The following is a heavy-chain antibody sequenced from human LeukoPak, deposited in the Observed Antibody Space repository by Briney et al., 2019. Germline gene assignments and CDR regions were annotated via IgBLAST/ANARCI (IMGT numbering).Heavy chain of an antibody. D-gene: IGHD3-22*01. J-gene: IGHJ1*01. V-gene: IGHV3-23*01. Sequence: GGSLRLSCAASGITLSNYGMSWVRQAPGKGLEWVSGISGGGGGTNYADSVKGRFTISRDNSKNTLYLQMNSLRAEDTAVYYCARVPAPYYYDSSGAFQHWGQGTLVTVSS. CDR3: ARVPAPYYYDSSGAFQH. CDR2: ISGGGGGT. CDR1: GITLSNYG.